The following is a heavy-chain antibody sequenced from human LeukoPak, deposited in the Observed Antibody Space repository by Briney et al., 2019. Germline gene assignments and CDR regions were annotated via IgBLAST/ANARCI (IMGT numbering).Heavy chain of an antibody. J-gene: IGHJ2*01. Sequence: GGSLRLSCAASGFTVSSKYMSWARQAPGKGLEWVSVIYSGGGTNYAESVKGRFTISRDNSKNTVHLQMNSLRVEDTAVYYCARDAGTGDSYYWYFDLWGRGTQVTVSS. CDR1: GFTVSSKY. CDR3: ARDAGTGDSYYWYFDL. D-gene: IGHD2-21*02. V-gene: IGHV3-53*01. CDR2: IYSGGGT.